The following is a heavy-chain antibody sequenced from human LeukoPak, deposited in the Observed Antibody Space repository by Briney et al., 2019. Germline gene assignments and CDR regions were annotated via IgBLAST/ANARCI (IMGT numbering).Heavy chain of an antibody. CDR2: ISSSSSTI. Sequence: GGSLRLSCAASGFVFSNYNMHWVRQAPGKGLEWVSYISSSSSTIFYADSVKGRFTISRDNAKNSLYLQMNSLRDEDTAVYYCARGHISSGWYGGAFDIWGQGTMVTVSS. V-gene: IGHV3-48*02. CDR1: GFVFSNYN. J-gene: IGHJ3*02. CDR3: ARGHISSGWYGGAFDI. D-gene: IGHD6-19*01.